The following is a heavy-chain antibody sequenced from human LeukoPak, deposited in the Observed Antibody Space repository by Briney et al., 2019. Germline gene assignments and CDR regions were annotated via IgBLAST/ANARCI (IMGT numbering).Heavy chain of an antibody. CDR3: AKSAAIAHHYYYYMDV. D-gene: IGHD2-2*02. Sequence: GGSLRLSCAASGFTFSSYGMHWVRQAPGKGLEWVAFIRYDGSNKYYADSVKGRFTISRDNSKNTLYLQMNSQRAEDTAVYYCAKSAAIAHHYYYYMDVWGKGTTVTVSS. V-gene: IGHV3-30*02. J-gene: IGHJ6*03. CDR2: IRYDGSNK. CDR1: GFTFSSYG.